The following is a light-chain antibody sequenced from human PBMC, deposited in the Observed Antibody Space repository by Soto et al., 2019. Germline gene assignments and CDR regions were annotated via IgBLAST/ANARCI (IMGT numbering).Light chain of an antibody. CDR3: HQHGSSTNT. J-gene: IGKJ2*01. CDR2: AAS. CDR1: QSVRSN. Sequence: EIVMTQSPATLSVSPGERPTLSSRASQSVRSNLAWYQQTPGQAPRLLIYAASNRETATPGRFSGSGSGTDCTRTISRLEPDDVAVDYCHQHGSSTNTFCQGTRLEIK. V-gene: IGKV3-20*01.